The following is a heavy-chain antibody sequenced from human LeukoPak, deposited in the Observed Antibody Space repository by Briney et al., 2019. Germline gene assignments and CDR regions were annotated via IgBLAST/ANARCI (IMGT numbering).Heavy chain of an antibody. J-gene: IGHJ3*02. V-gene: IGHV3-21*01. CDR2: ISSSSSYI. Sequence: GGSLRLSCAASEFTLRSYSMHWVRQAPGKGLEWVSSISSSSSYIYYADSVKGRFTISRDNAKNSLYLQMNSLRAEDTAVYYCARDPVAGLTPDAFDIWGQGTMVTVSS. CDR3: ARDPVAGLTPDAFDI. CDR1: EFTLRSYS. D-gene: IGHD6-19*01.